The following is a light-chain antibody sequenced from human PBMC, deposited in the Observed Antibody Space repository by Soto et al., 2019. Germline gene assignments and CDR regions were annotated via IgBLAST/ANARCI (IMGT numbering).Light chain of an antibody. CDR1: QSVLYSSNHKNY. V-gene: IGKV4-1*01. J-gene: IGKJ5*01. CDR3: QQYYSTPSEVT. Sequence: DIVMTQSPDSLAVSLGERATINCKSSQSVLYSSNHKNYLAWYQQKPGQPPKLLIYWASTRESGVPDRFSGSGSGTDFTLTISALQAEDVAVYYCQQYYSTPSEVTFGQGTRLEIK. CDR2: WAS.